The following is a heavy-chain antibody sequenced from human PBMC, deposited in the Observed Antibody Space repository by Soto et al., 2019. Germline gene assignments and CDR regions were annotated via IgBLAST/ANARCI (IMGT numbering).Heavy chain of an antibody. CDR1: GGSFSGYY. CDR3: ARDIVVVPAAIPVAFDI. Sequence: QVQLQQWGAGLLKPSETLSLTCAVYGGSFSGYYWSWIRQPPGKGLEWIGEINHSGSTNYNPSLKSRVTISVDTSKTQFSLKLSSVTAADTAVYYCARDIVVVPAAIPVAFDIWGQGTMVTVSS. CDR2: INHSGST. V-gene: IGHV4-34*01. D-gene: IGHD2-2*01. J-gene: IGHJ3*02.